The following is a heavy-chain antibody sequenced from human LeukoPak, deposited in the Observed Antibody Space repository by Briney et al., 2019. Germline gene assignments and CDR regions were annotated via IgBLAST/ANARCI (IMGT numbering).Heavy chain of an antibody. CDR2: VNPISANT. CDR1: GYTFTSYD. Sequence: ASVKVSCKASGYTFTSYDINWVRQATGQGLEWMGWVNPISANTGYAQKFQGRVTMPMNTATSTAYMELSSLRSEDTAVYYCVRALSPYYYYGMDVWGQGTTVTVS. J-gene: IGHJ6*02. V-gene: IGHV1-8*01. CDR3: VRALSPYYYYGMDV.